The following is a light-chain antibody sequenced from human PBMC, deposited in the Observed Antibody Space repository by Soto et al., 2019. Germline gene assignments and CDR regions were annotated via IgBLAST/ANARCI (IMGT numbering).Light chain of an antibody. V-gene: IGKV1-39*01. CDR2: AAS. CDR3: QQSYINTAWT. J-gene: IGKJ1*01. CDR1: QSISNI. Sequence: IPMTQSPSSLSASVGDRVTITCRASQSISNILNWYKQKPGKAPKLLIYAASTLQIGVPSRFSGSGSGTDFTLTITNLQPEDFATYYCQQSYINTAWTFGQGTKVEIK.